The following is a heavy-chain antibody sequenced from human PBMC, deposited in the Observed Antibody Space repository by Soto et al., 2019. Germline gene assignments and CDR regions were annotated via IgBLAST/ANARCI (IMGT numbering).Heavy chain of an antibody. CDR2: ISYDGSNK. V-gene: IGHV3-30*18. CDR3: AKVGTTVTMDYYYYYMDV. D-gene: IGHD4-17*01. CDR1: GFTFSSYG. Sequence: QVQLVESGGGVVQPGRSLRLSCAASGFTFSSYGMHWVRQAPVKGLEWVAVISYDGSNKYYADSVKGRFTISRDNSKNTLYLQMNSRRAEDTAVYYCAKVGTTVTMDYYYYYMDVWGKGTTVTVSS. J-gene: IGHJ6*03.